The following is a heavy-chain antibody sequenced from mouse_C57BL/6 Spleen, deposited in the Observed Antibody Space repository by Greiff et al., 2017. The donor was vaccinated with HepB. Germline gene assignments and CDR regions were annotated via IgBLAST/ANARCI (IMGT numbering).Heavy chain of an antibody. CDR1: GFTFSSYA. D-gene: IGHD3-2*01. CDR3: ARSRHSMDY. CDR2: ISDGGSYT. J-gene: IGHJ4*01. Sequence: VQLVESGGGLVKPGGSLKLSCAASGFTFSSYAMSWVRQTPEKRLEWVATISDGGSYTYYPDNVKGRFTISRDNAKNNLYLQMSHLKSEDTAMYYCARSRHSMDYWGQGTSVTVSS. V-gene: IGHV5-4*01.